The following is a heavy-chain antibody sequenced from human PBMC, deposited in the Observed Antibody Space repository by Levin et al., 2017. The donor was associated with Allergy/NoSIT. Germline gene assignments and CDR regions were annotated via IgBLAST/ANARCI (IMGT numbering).Heavy chain of an antibody. CDR2: IHNSGDT. V-gene: IGHV4-4*07. J-gene: IGHJ2*01. CDR1: GGSISIYY. Sequence: SQTLSLTCTVSGGSISIYYWSWVRQPAGKGLEWIGLIHNSGDTNYNPSLKSRVTMSVETSKNQFSLRLSSVTAADTAIYYCARAPARSNWFFDLWGRGTLVTVSS. D-gene: IGHD2-2*01. CDR3: ARAPARSNWFFDL.